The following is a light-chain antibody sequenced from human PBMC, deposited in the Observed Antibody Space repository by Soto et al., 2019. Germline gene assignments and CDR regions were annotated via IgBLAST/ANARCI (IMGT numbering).Light chain of an antibody. J-gene: IGLJ2*01. Sequence: QSVLTQPASVSGSPGQSITISCTGTRSDVGGYNSVSWYQQHPGKAPKLMIYEVTNRPSGVSNRFSGSQSGNTASLTISGLQAEDEDYYYCNSYSSTSHVVFGGGTKVTVL. CDR2: EVT. CDR3: NSYSSTSHVV. CDR1: RSDVGGYNS. V-gene: IGLV2-14*01.